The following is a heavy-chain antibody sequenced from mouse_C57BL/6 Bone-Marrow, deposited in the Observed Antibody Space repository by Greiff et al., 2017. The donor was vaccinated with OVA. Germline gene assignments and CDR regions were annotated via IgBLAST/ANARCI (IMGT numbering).Heavy chain of an antibody. CDR1: GYTFTSYG. CDR3: ARQRRLRGYFDD. CDR2: IYPRSGNT. D-gene: IGHD3-2*02. V-gene: IGHV1-81*01. Sequence: QVQLQQSGAELARPGASVKLSCKASGYTFTSYGISWVKQRTGQGLEWIGEIYPRSGNTYYNEKCKGKATLTADKSSSTAYMELRSLTSEDSAVYFCARQRRLRGYFDDWGQGTTRTVSA. J-gene: IGHJ2*01.